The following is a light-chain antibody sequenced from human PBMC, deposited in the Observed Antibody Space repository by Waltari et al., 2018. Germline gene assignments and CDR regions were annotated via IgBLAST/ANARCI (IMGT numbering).Light chain of an antibody. V-gene: IGLV3-1*01. Sequence: SYELTQPPSVSVSPGQTASITCSGDKLGDKYACWYQQKPGQSPVLVIYQDSKRPSGIPERFSGSNSGNTATLTISGTQAMDEADYYCQAWDSGGVFGGGTKLTVL. CDR3: QAWDSGGV. CDR1: KLGDKY. J-gene: IGLJ2*01. CDR2: QDS.